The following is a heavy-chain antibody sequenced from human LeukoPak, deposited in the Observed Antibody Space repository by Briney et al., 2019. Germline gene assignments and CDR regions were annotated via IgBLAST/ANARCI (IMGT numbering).Heavy chain of an antibody. CDR2: INPNSGGT. CDR1: GYSFTGHY. V-gene: IGHV1-2*02. J-gene: IGHJ4*02. CDR3: ARGLRGSPAFDY. Sequence: ASVKVSCKSSGYSFTGHYMHWVRQAPGQGLEWMGWINPNSGGTNYAQKFQGRVTMTRNTSINTAYMELSRLRSDDTAVYYCARGLRGSPAFDYWGQGTLVTVSS. D-gene: IGHD2-2*01.